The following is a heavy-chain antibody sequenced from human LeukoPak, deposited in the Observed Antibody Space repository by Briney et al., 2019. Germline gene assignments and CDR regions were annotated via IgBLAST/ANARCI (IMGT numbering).Heavy chain of an antibody. J-gene: IGHJ4*02. D-gene: IGHD3-22*01. Sequence: PSETLSQTCTVHLGPISSSSYYSGWISQPRGKGLERLGSIYYSVSTYYNASLKSRVTISVDTSKNQLSLKLSYVTAADTAVYYCARRYYYDSSGYYYYFHCWGQGTLVTVSS. CDR1: LGPISSSSYY. CDR3: ARRYYYDSSGYYYYFHC. V-gene: IGHV4-39*01. CDR2: IYYSVST.